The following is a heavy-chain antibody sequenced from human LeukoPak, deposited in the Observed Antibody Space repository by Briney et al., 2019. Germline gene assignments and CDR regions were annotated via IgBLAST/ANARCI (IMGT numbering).Heavy chain of an antibody. CDR2: LRYDGSNT. CDR1: GFTLSNHG. J-gene: IGHJ6*02. V-gene: IGHV3-30*02. Sequence: GGSLRLSCVASGFTLSNHGMHWVRQAPGKGLEWVALLRYDGSNTLYADSVKGRLTISRDSSKNTLYLQMNSLRGEDTAVYCCARGYGSRSYYGMDVWGQGTTVTVSS. CDR3: ARGYGSRSYYGMDV. D-gene: IGHD3-10*01.